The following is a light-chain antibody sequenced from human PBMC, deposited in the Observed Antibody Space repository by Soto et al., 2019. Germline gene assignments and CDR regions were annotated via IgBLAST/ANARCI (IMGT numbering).Light chain of an antibody. CDR1: QSISSW. V-gene: IGKV1-5*03. CDR3: QNQA. CDR2: TAS. Sequence: DIQMTQSPSTLSASVGDRVTITCRASQSISSWLAWYQQKPGKAPKLLIYTASTLESGVPSRFSGSGSGTEFTLTISSLQPDDFATYYCQNQAFGQGTKWIS. J-gene: IGKJ1*01.